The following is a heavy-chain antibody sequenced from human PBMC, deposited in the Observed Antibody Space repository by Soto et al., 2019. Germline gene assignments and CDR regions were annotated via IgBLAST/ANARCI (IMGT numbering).Heavy chain of an antibody. Sequence: QVQLQQWGAGLLKPSETLSLTCAVYGGSFSGYYWCWIRQPPGQGLEWIGEINHIGSTNYNPSLTRRVTISVDTSKNQFSLKLSSVTAADTAVYYCARGLLLRYNVHYYYGMDVLGQGTTVTVSS. CDR3: ARGLLLRYNVHYYYGMDV. CDR1: GGSFSGYY. CDR2: INHIGST. D-gene: IGHD5-18*01. V-gene: IGHV4-34*01. J-gene: IGHJ6*02.